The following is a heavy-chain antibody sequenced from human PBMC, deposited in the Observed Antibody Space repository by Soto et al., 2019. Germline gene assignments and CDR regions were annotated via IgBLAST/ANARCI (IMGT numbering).Heavy chain of an antibody. CDR3: ARASMVRGAPLDL. V-gene: IGHV1-18*01. Sequence: GASVKVSCKAFGYTFTSYAMHWVRPAPGQRLEWMGWISAYNGNTNYAQKLQGRVTMTTDTSTSTAYMELRSLRSDDTAVYYCARASMVRGAPLDLWGRGTLVTVSS. CDR2: ISAYNGNT. CDR1: GYTFTSYA. D-gene: IGHD3-10*01. J-gene: IGHJ2*01.